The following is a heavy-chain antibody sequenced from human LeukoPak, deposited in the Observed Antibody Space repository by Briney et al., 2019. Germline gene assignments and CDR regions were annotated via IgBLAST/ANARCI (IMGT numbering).Heavy chain of an antibody. CDR3: ARVPRYDYVWGSYRSNWLDP. Sequence: SETLSLTCAVYGGSFSGYYWSWIRQPPGMGLEWIGEINHSGSTNYNPSLKSRVTISVDTSKNQFSLKLSSVTAADTAVYYCARVPRYDYVWGSYRSNWLDPWGQGTLVTVSS. CDR2: INHSGST. D-gene: IGHD3-16*02. J-gene: IGHJ5*02. V-gene: IGHV4-34*01. CDR1: GGSFSGYY.